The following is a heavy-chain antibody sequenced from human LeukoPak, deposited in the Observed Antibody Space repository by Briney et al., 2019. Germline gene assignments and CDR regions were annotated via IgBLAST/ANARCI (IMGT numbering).Heavy chain of an antibody. Sequence: AGGSLRLSCAASGFTVSSSYMSWVRQAPGRGLEWVSLIYSGGSAYYADSVKGRFTISGDNSKNTLYLQMNSLRAEDTAVFYCARGGRDYGLDYWGQGTLVTVSS. D-gene: IGHD4-17*01. CDR3: ARGGRDYGLDY. CDR1: GFTVSSSY. V-gene: IGHV3-66*01. J-gene: IGHJ4*02. CDR2: IYSGGSA.